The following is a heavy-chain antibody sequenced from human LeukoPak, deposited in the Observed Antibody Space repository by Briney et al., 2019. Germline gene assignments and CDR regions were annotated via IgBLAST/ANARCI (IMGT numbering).Heavy chain of an antibody. CDR3: VKSTRVTTAYYYYGMDV. D-gene: IGHD4-17*01. Sequence: PGGSLRLSCSASGFTFSNYAMHWVRQAPGKGLEYVSAISSNGGSTFYADSVKGRFTISRDNSENTLYFQMNSLRAEDTAVYYCVKSTRVTTAYYYYGMDVWSQGTTVTVSS. V-gene: IGHV3-64D*06. CDR2: ISSNGGST. CDR1: GFTFSNYA. J-gene: IGHJ6*02.